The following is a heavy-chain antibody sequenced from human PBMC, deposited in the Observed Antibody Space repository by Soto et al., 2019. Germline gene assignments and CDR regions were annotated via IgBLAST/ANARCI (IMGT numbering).Heavy chain of an antibody. CDR1: GFKLINYA. D-gene: IGHD6-19*01. Sequence: EIQLLESGGGLAQPGGSLRLSCSASGFKLINYAMSWVRQAPGKGLQWVAGIRGSDGVTYYEDSVKGRFTISRDNSKNTLYLQLNTLRAEDAAVYYCAKGDAVATIDYWGQGALVSVSS. CDR2: IRGSDGVT. CDR3: AKGDAVATIDY. J-gene: IGHJ4*02. V-gene: IGHV3-23*01.